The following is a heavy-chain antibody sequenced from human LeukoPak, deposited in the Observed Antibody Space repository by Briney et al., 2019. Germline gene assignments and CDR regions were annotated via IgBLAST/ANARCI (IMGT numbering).Heavy chain of an antibody. J-gene: IGHJ5*02. Sequence: SETLSLTCTVSGYSISSGYYWGWIRQPPGKGLEWIGSIYHTVGTYYNPSLKSRITVSVDTSKNQFSLKLSSVTAADTAVYYCAREVDAAAAYNWFDPWGQGTLVTVSS. CDR3: AREVDAAAAYNWFDP. CDR1: GYSISSGYY. V-gene: IGHV4-38-2*02. CDR2: IYHTVGT. D-gene: IGHD2-2*01.